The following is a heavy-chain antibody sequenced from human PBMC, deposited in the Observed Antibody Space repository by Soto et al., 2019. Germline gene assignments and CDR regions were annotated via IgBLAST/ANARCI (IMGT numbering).Heavy chain of an antibody. CDR3: ARDEYYYDSSGYSGPRDAFDI. J-gene: IGHJ3*02. D-gene: IGHD3-22*01. CDR2: ISAYNRNT. V-gene: IGHV1-18*01. CDR1: GYTFTNYG. Sequence: ASVKVSCKASGYTFTNYGVSWVRQAPGQGLEWMGWISAYNRNTNYAQKLQGRVTMTRDTSTSTVYMELSSLRSEDTAVYYCARDEYYYDSSGYSGPRDAFDIWGQGTMVTVSS.